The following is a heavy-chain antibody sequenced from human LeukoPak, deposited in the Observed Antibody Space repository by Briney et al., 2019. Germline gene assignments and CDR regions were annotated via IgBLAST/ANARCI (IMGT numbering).Heavy chain of an antibody. V-gene: IGHV3-53*01. CDR2: IYSGGST. D-gene: IGHD1-26*01. J-gene: IGHJ4*02. CDR1: GFTVSSNY. CDR3: AREFYSGSFDY. Sequence: PGGSLRLSCAASGFTVSSNYMSWVRQAPGKGLEWVSVIYSGGSTYYADSVKGRFTISRDNSKNTLYLQMNSLRAEDTAVYYCAREFYSGSFDYWGQGTLVTVSS.